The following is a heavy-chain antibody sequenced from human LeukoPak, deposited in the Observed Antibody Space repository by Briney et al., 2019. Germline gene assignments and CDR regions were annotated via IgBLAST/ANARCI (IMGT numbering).Heavy chain of an antibody. V-gene: IGHV3-30*02. CDR1: GFTFSSYG. J-gene: IGHJ4*02. CDR3: AKEYCSSTSCFY. CDR2: IRYDGSNK. Sequence: GGSLRLSCAASGFTFSSYGMHWVRQAPGKGQEWVAFIRYDGSNKYYADSVKGRFTISRDNSKNTLYLQMNSLRAEDTAVYYCAKEYCSSTSCFYWGQGTLVTVSS. D-gene: IGHD2-2*01.